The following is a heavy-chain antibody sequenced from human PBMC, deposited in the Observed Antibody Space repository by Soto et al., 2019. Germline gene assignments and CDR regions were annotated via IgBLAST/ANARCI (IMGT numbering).Heavy chain of an antibody. CDR1: GGTFSSSA. J-gene: IGHJ6*02. CDR2: IMPIFRTP. Sequence: QVQLVQSGAEVKKPGSSVKVSCKASGGTFSSSAFSWVRQAPGQGLEWMGGIMPIFRTPDYAQKFQGRVTITADESTSTAHMELSSLRFEDTGVYYCAGDKDRQQLGGNYYYIMDVWGQGTTVTVSS. CDR3: AGDKDRQQLGGNYYYIMDV. D-gene: IGHD1-1*01. V-gene: IGHV1-69*12.